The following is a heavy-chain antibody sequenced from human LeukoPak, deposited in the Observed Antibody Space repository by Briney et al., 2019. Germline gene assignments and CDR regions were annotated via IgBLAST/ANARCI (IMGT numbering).Heavy chain of an antibody. J-gene: IGHJ4*02. D-gene: IGHD4-17*01. CDR1: GFMFSRHG. Sequence: GGSLRLSCVASGFMFSRHGMHWVRQAPGEGLEWMAFIQYDESRTDYADSVKGRFTIFRDNSKNTIYLQMTNLRTEDTAVYYCGKEETTTGDHWGQGTLVTVSS. CDR3: GKEETTTGDH. CDR2: IQYDESRT. V-gene: IGHV3-30*02.